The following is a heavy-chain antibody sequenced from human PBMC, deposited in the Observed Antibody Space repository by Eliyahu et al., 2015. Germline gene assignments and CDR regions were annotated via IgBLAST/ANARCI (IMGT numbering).Heavy chain of an antibody. CDR3: ARHTNVYLDF. CDR1: GFMFGDHS. V-gene: IGHV3-49*04. CDR2: ISSKAYGGTP. Sequence: EVQMVESGGGLIQPGXSLRLSCTSSGFMFGDHSGSWGRQGXGKGLEWVGFISSKAYGGTPQYAASVKDRFVISRDDSKSVAYLQMNSLRGEDTAIYYCARHTNVYLDFWGQGTPVTVSS. D-gene: IGHD2-8*01. J-gene: IGHJ4*02.